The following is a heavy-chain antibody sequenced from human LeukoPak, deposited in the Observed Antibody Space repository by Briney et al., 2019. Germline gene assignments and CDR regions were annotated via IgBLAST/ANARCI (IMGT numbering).Heavy chain of an antibody. Sequence: GGSLRLSCAASGFTFNNYAMNWVRQAPGKGLEWVSVISGSGGTTYYADSVKGRFTISRDSSKDTLYLQMNSLRAEDTAVYYCAKDLTDTAMVEGFDYWGQGTLVTVSS. CDR1: GFTFNNYA. V-gene: IGHV3-23*01. J-gene: IGHJ4*02. D-gene: IGHD5-18*01. CDR2: ISGSGGTT. CDR3: AKDLTDTAMVEGFDY.